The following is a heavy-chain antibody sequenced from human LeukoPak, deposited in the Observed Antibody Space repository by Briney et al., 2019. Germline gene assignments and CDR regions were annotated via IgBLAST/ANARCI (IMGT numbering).Heavy chain of an antibody. Sequence: ASVKVSCKTSGYTFTTHGIHWVRQAPGQGLEWMGWINPGSGYTKYSEKFQGRVTFTRDTDATTDYLEVNNLRSEDTAVYYWARDGRSIIWSGVPDNWFDPWGQGTLVTVSS. CDR3: ARDGRSIIWSGVPDNWFDP. J-gene: IGHJ5*02. D-gene: IGHD3-10*01. V-gene: IGHV1-3*01. CDR1: GYTFTTHG. CDR2: INPGSGYT.